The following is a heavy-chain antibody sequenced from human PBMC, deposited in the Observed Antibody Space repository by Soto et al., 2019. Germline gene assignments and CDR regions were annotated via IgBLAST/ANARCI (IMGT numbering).Heavy chain of an antibody. CDR2: ISAHCGNT. V-gene: IGHV1-18*04. J-gene: IGHJ4*01. CDR1: GYTFTTYG. CDR3: ARVVKAGDYGDYGRYYFDY. Sequence: QVQLVQSGAEVKKPGASVKVCCKASGYTFTTYGITWVRQAAGQGLEWKGWISAHCGNTNYAQRLRGRLTVTTDTSTKTAYMDLRSLRSDDTAVYYCARVVKAGDYGDYGRYYFDYWGHGTLVTVSS. D-gene: IGHD4-17*01.